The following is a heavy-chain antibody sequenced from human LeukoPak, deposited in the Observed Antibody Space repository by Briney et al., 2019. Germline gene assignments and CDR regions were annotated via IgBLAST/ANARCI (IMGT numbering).Heavy chain of an antibody. CDR1: GGSISSYY. Sequence: SETLSLTCTVSGGSISSYYWSWIRQPPGKGLEWIGYIYYSGSTNYNPSLKSRVTISVDTSKNQFSLKLSSVTAADTAVYYCARAYQPVRYYDSSGYYYFDYWGQGTLVTVSS. CDR2: IYYSGST. J-gene: IGHJ4*02. CDR3: ARAYQPVRYYDSSGYYYFDY. D-gene: IGHD3-22*01. V-gene: IGHV4-59*01.